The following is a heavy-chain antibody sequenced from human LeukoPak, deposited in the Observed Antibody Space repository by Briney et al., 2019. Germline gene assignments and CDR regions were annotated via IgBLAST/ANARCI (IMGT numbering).Heavy chain of an antibody. CDR1: GGSISSYY. J-gene: IGHJ5*02. V-gene: IGHV4-4*09. Sequence: SETLSLTCTVSGGSISSYYWSWIRQPPGKGLEWIGYIYTSGSTNYNPSLKSRVTISVDTSKNQFSLKLSSVTAADTAVYYCARTPIAAAGNWFDPWGQGTLVTVSS. D-gene: IGHD6-13*01. CDR2: IYTSGST. CDR3: ARTPIAAAGNWFDP.